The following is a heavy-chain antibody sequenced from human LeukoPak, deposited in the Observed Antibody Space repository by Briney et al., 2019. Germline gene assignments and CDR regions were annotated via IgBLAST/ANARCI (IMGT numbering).Heavy chain of an antibody. CDR1: GGSISSYY. Sequence: SETLSLTCTVSGGSISSYYWSWIRQPPGKGLEWIGYIYYSGSTNYNPSLKSRVTISVDTSKNQFSLKLSSVTAADTAVYYCARWSGYSPAFDIWGQGTMVTVSS. CDR2: IYYSGST. CDR3: ARWSGYSPAFDI. J-gene: IGHJ3*02. D-gene: IGHD3-3*01. V-gene: IGHV4-59*01.